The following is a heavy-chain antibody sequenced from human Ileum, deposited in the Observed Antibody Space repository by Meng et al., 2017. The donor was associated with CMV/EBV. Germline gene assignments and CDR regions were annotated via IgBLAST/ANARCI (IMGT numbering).Heavy chain of an antibody. CDR3: TKGGPLGSYFDY. Sequence: ASGFPFRDAWMTWVRQAPGKGLEWVGRIKSKGAGETIEYAAPVEGRFTISRDDSKNILYLQMNSLKSEDTAVYYCTKGGPLGSYFDYWGQGALVTVSS. CDR1: GFPFRDAW. J-gene: IGHJ4*02. V-gene: IGHV3-15*01. D-gene: IGHD1-26*01. CDR2: IKSKGAGETI.